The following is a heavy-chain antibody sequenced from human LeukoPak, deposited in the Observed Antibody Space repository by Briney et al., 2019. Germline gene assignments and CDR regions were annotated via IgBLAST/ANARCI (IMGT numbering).Heavy chain of an antibody. CDR3: ARGPDSSGYYYRRDQSTYGY. J-gene: IGHJ4*02. CDR1: GFTFSSYW. Sequence: GGSLRLSCAASGFTFSSYWMSWVRQAPGKGLEWVANIKQDGSEKYYVDSVKGRFTISRDNAKNSLYLQMNSLRAEDTAVYYCARGPDSSGYYYRRDQSTYGYWGQGTLVTVSS. D-gene: IGHD3-22*01. CDR2: IKQDGSEK. V-gene: IGHV3-7*01.